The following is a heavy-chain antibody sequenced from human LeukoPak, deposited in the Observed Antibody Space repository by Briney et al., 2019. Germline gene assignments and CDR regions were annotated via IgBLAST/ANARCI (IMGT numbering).Heavy chain of an antibody. J-gene: IGHJ3*02. CDR1: GFTVSNNY. Sequence: GGSLRLSCAASGFTVSNNYLHWVRQAPGKGLEWVSVIYSGGTTYYANSVKGRFTISRDSSKNTMYLQMNSLRVEDTAMYYCARAEEAALLAFDIWGQGTMVTVSS. V-gene: IGHV3-53*01. CDR3: ARAEEAALLAFDI. CDR2: IYSGGTT. D-gene: IGHD6-6*01.